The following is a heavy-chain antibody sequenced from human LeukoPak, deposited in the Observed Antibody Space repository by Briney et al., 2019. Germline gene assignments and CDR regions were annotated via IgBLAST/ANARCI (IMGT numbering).Heavy chain of an antibody. J-gene: IGHJ4*02. D-gene: IGHD3-3*01. CDR2: ISYDGSNK. V-gene: IGHV3-30-3*01. Sequence: GGSLRLPCAASGFTFSTYAMHWVRQAPGKGLEWVAVISYDGSNKYYADSVKGRFTISRDNSKNTLYLQINSLRAEDTAVYYCARDYDFWSGYYYFDYWGQGTLVTVSS. CDR3: ARDYDFWSGYYYFDY. CDR1: GFTFSTYA.